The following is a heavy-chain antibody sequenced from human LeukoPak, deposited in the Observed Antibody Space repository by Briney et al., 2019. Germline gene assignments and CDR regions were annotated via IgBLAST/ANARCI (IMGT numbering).Heavy chain of an antibody. Sequence: SETLSLTCTVSGGSISSSSYYWGWIRQPPGKGLEWIGSIYYSGSTYYNPSLKSRVTISVDTSKNQFSLKLSSVTAADTAVYYCQAYYYGSGSYYKPYPHHYYYMDVWGKGTTATISS. J-gene: IGHJ6*03. D-gene: IGHD3-10*01. CDR1: GGSISSSSYY. CDR2: IYYSGST. CDR3: QAYYYGSGSYYKPYPHHYYYMDV. V-gene: IGHV4-39*01.